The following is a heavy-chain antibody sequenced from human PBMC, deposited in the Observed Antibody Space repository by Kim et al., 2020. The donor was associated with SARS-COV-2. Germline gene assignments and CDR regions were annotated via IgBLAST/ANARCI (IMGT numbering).Heavy chain of an antibody. Sequence: GGSLRLSCAASGFTFSSYGMHWVRQAPGKGLEWVAVIWYDGSNKYYADSVKGRFTISRDNSKNTLYLQMNSLRAEDTAVYYCAKNVDSSSLGGGFDYWGQGTLVTVSS. D-gene: IGHD6-6*01. CDR3: AKNVDSSSLGGGFDY. CDR2: IWYDGSNK. J-gene: IGHJ4*02. V-gene: IGHV3-33*06. CDR1: GFTFSSYG.